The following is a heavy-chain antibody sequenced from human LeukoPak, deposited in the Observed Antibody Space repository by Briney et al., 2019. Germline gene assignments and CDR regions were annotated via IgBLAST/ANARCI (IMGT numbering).Heavy chain of an antibody. Sequence: PSETLSLTCAVYGGSFSGYYWSWIRQPPGKGLEWIGEINHSGSTNYNPSLKSRVTISVDTSKNQFSLKLSSVTAADTAVYYCASCPYYDFWSGYSGSYFDYWGQGTLVTVSS. V-gene: IGHV4-34*01. CDR2: INHSGST. J-gene: IGHJ4*02. D-gene: IGHD3-3*01. CDR3: ASCPYYDFWSGYSGSYFDY. CDR1: GGSFSGYY.